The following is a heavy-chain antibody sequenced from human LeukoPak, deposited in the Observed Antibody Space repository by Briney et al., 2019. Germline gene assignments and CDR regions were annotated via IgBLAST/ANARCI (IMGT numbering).Heavy chain of an antibody. CDR3: AFRSHYGSGGFDY. J-gene: IGHJ4*02. V-gene: IGHV4-4*02. CDR2: IYHSGST. D-gene: IGHD3-10*01. CDR1: GGSISSSNW. Sequence: SGTLSLTCAVSGGSISSSNWWSWVRQPPGKGLEWIGEIYHSGSTNYKPSLKSRVTISVDKSKNQFSLKLSSVTAADTAVYYLAFRSHYGSGGFDYWGERTRVTVSS.